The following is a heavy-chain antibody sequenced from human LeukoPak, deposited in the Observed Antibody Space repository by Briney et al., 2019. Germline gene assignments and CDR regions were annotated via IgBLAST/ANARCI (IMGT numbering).Heavy chain of an antibody. J-gene: IGHJ4*02. D-gene: IGHD2-2*01. CDR3: ARRRCSSTSCFIDY. CDR2: IKQDGSEK. CDR1: GFTFRNYW. Sequence: GGSLRLSCAASGFTFRNYWMSWVRQAPGKGLEWVANIKQDGSEKYYVDSVKGRFTISRDNAKKSLYLQMNSLRAEDTAVYYCARRRCSSTSCFIDYWGQGTLVTVPS. V-gene: IGHV3-7*01.